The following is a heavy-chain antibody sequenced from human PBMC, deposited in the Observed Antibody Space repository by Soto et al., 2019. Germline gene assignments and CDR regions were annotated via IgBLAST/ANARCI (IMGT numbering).Heavy chain of an antibody. CDR2: ISGAGS. D-gene: IGHD3-10*01. V-gene: IGHV3-11*01. J-gene: IGHJ4*02. Sequence: QVQLVESGGDLVEPGGSLRLSCAASGFTFSDYYMSWMRQAPGKGLEWIAYISGAGSNYAGSGQGRFTISRDNTKNSLYLQMNSLRDEDTAVYYCARSRKPSYYSGPYFDFWGQGALVTVSS. CDR3: ARSRKPSYYSGPYFDF. CDR1: GFTFSDYY.